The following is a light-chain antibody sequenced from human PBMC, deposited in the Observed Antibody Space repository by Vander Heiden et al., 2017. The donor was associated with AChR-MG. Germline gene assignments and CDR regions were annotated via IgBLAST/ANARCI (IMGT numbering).Light chain of an antibody. V-gene: IGLV1-40*01. J-gene: IGLJ2*01. Sequence: QSVLTQPPSVSGAPGQRVTTTCTGSSSNIVAGYDVHWYQQLPGTAPNLLIYGNSNRPSGVPDRFSGSKSGTSASLAITGLQAEEEADYYCQSYDSSLSGSRVFGGGTKLTVL. CDR3: QSYDSSLSGSRV. CDR1: SSNIVAGYD. CDR2: GNS.